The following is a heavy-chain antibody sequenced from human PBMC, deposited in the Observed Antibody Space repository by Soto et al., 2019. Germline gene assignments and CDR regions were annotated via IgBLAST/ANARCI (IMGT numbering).Heavy chain of an antibody. CDR2: INPNSGDT. J-gene: IGHJ6*02. CDR3: AKGGAIVAAGTRVYLYNAMDV. Sequence: QVQLVQSGTEVKRPGDSVKVSCKASGYTFTGYYVHWVRQAPGQGLEWMGWINPNSGDTYLAQRFQGRVTMNRDTSIGTAYLELRGLTSDDPAEYYCAKGGAIVAAGTRVYLYNAMDVWGQGTTVTVSS. V-gene: IGHV1-2*02. CDR1: GYTFTGYY. D-gene: IGHD1-26*01.